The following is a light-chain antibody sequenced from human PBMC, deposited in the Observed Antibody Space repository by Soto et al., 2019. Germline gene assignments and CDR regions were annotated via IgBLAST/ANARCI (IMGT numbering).Light chain of an antibody. CDR3: SSYAGSNNVL. Sequence: QSVLTQPPSASGSPGQSVTISCTGTSSDVGTYKYVSWYQQHPGKAPKLMIYEVSKWPSGVPDRFSASKSGNTASLTVSGLQAEDEADYYCSSYAGSNNVLFGGGTKLTVL. CDR1: SSDVGTYKY. CDR2: EVS. J-gene: IGLJ2*01. V-gene: IGLV2-8*01.